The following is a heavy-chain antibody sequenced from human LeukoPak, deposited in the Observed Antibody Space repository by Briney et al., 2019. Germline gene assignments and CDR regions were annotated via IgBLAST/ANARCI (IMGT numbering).Heavy chain of an antibody. D-gene: IGHD1-26*01. V-gene: IGHV4-59*08. Sequence: SETLSLTCTVSGGSISSYYWSWIQQPPGKGLEWIGYIYYSGSTNYNPSLKSRVTISVDTSKNQFSLKLSSVTAADTAVYYCARTRGRSYPFDYWGQGTLVTVSS. J-gene: IGHJ4*02. CDR3: ARTRGRSYPFDY. CDR2: IYYSGST. CDR1: GGSISSYY.